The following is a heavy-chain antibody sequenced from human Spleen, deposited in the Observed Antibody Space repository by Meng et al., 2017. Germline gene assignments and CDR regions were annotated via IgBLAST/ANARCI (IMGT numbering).Heavy chain of an antibody. Sequence: QVQLRESGPALVKPSETLSLICAVTGDSITSNNWWSWVRQPPGKGLEWVGEIPHRGSAAYNPSLKSRVSMSIDISKNQFSLRLTSVTAADTAVYYCLRGSGGSVWGQGTLVTSPQ. J-gene: IGHJ4*02. CDR2: IPHRGSA. CDR1: GDSITSNNW. D-gene: IGHD3-10*01. V-gene: IGHV4-4*02. CDR3: LRGSGGSV.